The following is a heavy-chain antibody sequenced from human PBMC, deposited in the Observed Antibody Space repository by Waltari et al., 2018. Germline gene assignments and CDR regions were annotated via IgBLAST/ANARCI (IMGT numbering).Heavy chain of an antibody. D-gene: IGHD4-4*01. CDR1: GGSFSGYY. V-gene: IGHV4-34*01. J-gene: IGHJ6*03. CDR2: INHSGST. CDR3: ARGLLRRRTVSGYYMDV. Sequence: QVQLQQWGAGLLKPSETLSLTCAVYGGSFSGYYWSWIRQPPGKGLEWIGEINHSGSTNYNPSLKSRVTISVDTSKNQFSLKLSSVTAADTAVYYCARGLLRRRTVSGYYMDVWGKGTTVTVSS.